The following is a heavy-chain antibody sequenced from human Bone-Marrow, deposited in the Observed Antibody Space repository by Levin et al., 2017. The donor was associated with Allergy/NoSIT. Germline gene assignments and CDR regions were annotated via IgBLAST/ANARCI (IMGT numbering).Heavy chain of an antibody. D-gene: IGHD3-16*01. CDR3: ARGGLNVGGGFDI. CDR2: ISAYNGQT. J-gene: IGHJ3*02. V-gene: IGHV1-18*01. Sequence: GESLKISCKASGYTFTNHGFSWVRQAPGQGLEWMGWISAYNGQTNYAQSFQGRVSMTTDTSTSTAYMDLRNLTSDDTAVYYCARGGLNVGGGFDIWGQGTVVTVSS. CDR1: GYTFTNHG.